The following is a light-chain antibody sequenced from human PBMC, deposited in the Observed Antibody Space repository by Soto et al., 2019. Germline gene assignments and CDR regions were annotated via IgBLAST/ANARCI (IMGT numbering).Light chain of an antibody. CDR3: CSYAVGSTLV. V-gene: IGLV2-23*01. J-gene: IGLJ2*01. Sequence: QSALTQPASVSGSPGQSITISCTGTSSDVGSYNLVSWHQQHPGKAPKLMIYEGSKRPSGVSHRFSGSKSGNTASLTISGLQAEDEADYYCCSYAVGSTLVFGGGTKLIVL. CDR2: EGS. CDR1: SSDVGSYNL.